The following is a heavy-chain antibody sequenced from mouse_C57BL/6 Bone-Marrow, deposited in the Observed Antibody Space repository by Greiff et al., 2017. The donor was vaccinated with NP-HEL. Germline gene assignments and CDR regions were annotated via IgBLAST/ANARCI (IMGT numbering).Heavy chain of an antibody. CDR2: IDPNSGGT. Sequence: QVQLQQSGAELVKPGASVKLSCKASGYTFTNYWMHWVKQRPGRGLEWIGRIDPNSGGTTYIEKFKSKATLTVDKPSSTAYMQLSSLTSEDSAVYYGARYYYGSGYFDYWGQGTTLTVSS. V-gene: IGHV1-72*01. CDR1: GYTFTNYW. D-gene: IGHD1-1*01. J-gene: IGHJ2*01. CDR3: ARYYYGSGYFDY.